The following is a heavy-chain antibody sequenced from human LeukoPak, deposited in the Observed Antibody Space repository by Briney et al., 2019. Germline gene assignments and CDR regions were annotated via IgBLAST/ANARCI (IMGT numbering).Heavy chain of an antibody. V-gene: IGHV4-4*07. J-gene: IGHJ4*02. Sequence: SETLSLTCTVSGGSISSYYWSWIRQPAGKGLEWIGRIYTGGSTNYNPSLKSRVTISVDKSKNQFSLKLSSVTAADTAVYYCARHAHYYDSSGYYSFDYWGQGTLVTVSS. D-gene: IGHD3-22*01. CDR1: GGSISSYY. CDR2: IYTGGST. CDR3: ARHAHYYDSSGYYSFDY.